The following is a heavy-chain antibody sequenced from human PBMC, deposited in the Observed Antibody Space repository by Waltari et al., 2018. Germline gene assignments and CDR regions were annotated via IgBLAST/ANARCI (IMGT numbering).Heavy chain of an antibody. Sequence: EVLLVESGGGLVQPGGSLRLSCAASGFTFNTYTMNWIRQAPGKGLAWISYISASGAIFYADSVKGRFTISRDDARNSLHLQMNSLRDEDTAVYYCARDRAPYCSSGDCYFDYWGQGTLVTVSS. CDR2: ISASGAI. V-gene: IGHV3-48*02. J-gene: IGHJ4*02. D-gene: IGHD2-2*01. CDR1: GFTFNTYT. CDR3: ARDRAPYCSSGDCYFDY.